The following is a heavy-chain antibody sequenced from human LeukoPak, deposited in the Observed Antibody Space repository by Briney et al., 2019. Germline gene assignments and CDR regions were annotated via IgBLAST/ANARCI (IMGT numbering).Heavy chain of an antibody. D-gene: IGHD6-19*01. J-gene: IGHJ4*02. CDR2: IKSKTHGVTT. CDR3: TTSPVPGLDY. CDR1: VFTFSSAW. V-gene: IGHV3-15*01. Sequence: GGSLRLSSVAPVFTFSSAWMSWVRPAPGKGLEWVGCIKSKTHGVTTDYAAPVKGRFTISRDDSKNIFYLQMNSLKTEDTAVYYCTTSPVPGLDYWGQGTLVTVSS.